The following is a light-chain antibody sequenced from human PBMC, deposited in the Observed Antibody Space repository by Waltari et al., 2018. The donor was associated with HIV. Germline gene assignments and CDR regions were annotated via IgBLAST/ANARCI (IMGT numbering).Light chain of an antibody. CDR3: AAWDDTSVV. V-gene: IGLV1-47*01. J-gene: IGLJ2*01. CDR2: RNN. CDR1: SSNIGSNY. Sequence: QSVLTQPPSASGTPGQRVTISCSGSSSNIGSNYVYWYQQLPGTAPKLLIYRNNQRPSGVPDRFSGSKSGTSASLAISGLRSEDEADYYCAAWDDTSVVFGGGTKLTVL.